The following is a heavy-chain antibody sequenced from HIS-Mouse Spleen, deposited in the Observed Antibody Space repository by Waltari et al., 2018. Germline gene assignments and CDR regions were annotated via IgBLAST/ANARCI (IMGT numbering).Heavy chain of an antibody. CDR3: AREIPYSSSWYDWYFDL. CDR2: SNYSGST. D-gene: IGHD6-13*01. CDR1: GGSISSSSYY. J-gene: IGHJ2*01. V-gene: IGHV4-39*07. Sequence: QLQLQESGPGLVKPSETLSLTCTVSGGSISSSSYYWGWIRQPPGKGLGWIGSSNYSGSTYDNPSLKSLVTISVDTSKTQSSLKLSSVTAADTAVYYCAREIPYSSSWYDWYFDLWGRGTLVTVSS.